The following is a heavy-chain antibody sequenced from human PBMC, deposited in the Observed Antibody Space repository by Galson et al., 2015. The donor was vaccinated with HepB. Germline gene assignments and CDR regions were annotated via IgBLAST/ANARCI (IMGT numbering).Heavy chain of an antibody. Sequence: SLRLSCAASGFTFSSYELNWVRQAPGKGLEWVSYISSRGDIIYYGDSVKGRFTISRDNAKKSLYLQMNSLRVEDTAVYYCARQIGAGLSRSANWGGYDDGNEAFDYGHGAFDYWGQGTLVTVSS. CDR2: ISSRGDII. J-gene: IGHJ4*02. CDR1: GFTFSSYE. V-gene: IGHV3-48*03. CDR3: ARQIGAGLSRSANWGGYDDGNEAFDYGHGAFDY. D-gene: IGHD5-12*01.